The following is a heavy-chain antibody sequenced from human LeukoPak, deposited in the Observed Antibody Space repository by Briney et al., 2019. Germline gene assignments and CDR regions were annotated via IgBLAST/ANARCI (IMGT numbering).Heavy chain of an antibody. CDR1: GGSFSGYY. CDR2: INHSGST. D-gene: IGHD2-2*01. CDR3: ARGGSSCYGCHDWFDP. Sequence: SETLSLTCAVYGGSFSGYYWSWIRQPPGKGLEWIGEINHSGSTNYNPSFKSRVIVSSDTSRNEFSLKLNSVTAADTAIYYCARGGSSCYGCHDWFDPWGQGTRVTVSS. V-gene: IGHV4-34*01. J-gene: IGHJ5*02.